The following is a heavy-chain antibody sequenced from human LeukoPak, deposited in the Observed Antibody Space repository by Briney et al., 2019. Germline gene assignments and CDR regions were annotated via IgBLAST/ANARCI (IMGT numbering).Heavy chain of an antibody. D-gene: IGHD6-6*01. Sequence: GGSLRLSCAASGFTFSSYAMSWVRQAPGKGLEWVSAISGSGGSTYYADSVKGRFTISRDNSKNTLYLQMNSLRAEDTAVYYCAREGGYSSSSGWFDPWGQGTLVTVSS. J-gene: IGHJ5*02. CDR2: ISGSGGST. CDR1: GFTFSSYA. V-gene: IGHV3-23*01. CDR3: AREGGYSSSSGWFDP.